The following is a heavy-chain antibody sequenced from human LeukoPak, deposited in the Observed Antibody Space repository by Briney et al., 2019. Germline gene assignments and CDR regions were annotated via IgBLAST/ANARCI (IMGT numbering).Heavy chain of an antibody. CDR3: ARDRDMVLPPAGLDV. Sequence: GGSLRLSCAASGFIFSSYSINWVRRAPGKGLGWVSFISSSSTYIYYADSVKGRFTISRDNAKNSLYLQMNSLRAEDTAVYYCARDRDMVLPPAGLDVWAEGPRSPSLQ. CDR1: GFIFSSYS. V-gene: IGHV3-21*01. D-gene: IGHD2-8*01. J-gene: IGHJ6*04. CDR2: ISSSSTYI.